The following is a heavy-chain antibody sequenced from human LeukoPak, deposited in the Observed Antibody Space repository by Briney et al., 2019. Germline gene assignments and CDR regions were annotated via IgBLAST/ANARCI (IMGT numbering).Heavy chain of an antibody. CDR1: GFTFSSYW. J-gene: IGHJ6*03. CDR3: AREVSSSWYGGYYYYMDV. V-gene: IGHV3-7*01. D-gene: IGHD6-13*01. Sequence: GGSLRLSCAASGFTFSSYWMSWVRQAPGKGLEWVANIKQDGGEKYYVDSVKGRFTISRDNAKNSLYLQMNSLRAEDTAVYYCAREVSSSWYGGYYYYMDVWGKGTTVTVSS. CDR2: IKQDGGEK.